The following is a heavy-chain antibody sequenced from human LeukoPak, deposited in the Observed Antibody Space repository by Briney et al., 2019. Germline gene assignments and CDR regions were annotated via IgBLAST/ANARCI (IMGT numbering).Heavy chain of an antibody. J-gene: IGHJ4*02. D-gene: IGHD3-22*01. Sequence: ASVTVSCKASGYTFTNYGISWVRQAPGQGLEWMGWISGYNGNRNYAQKFQGRVTVTTDTSTNTAYMELRSLRYEDTAVYYCARDPTSSYYDVSGYYYDYWGQGTLVTVSS. CDR3: ARDPTSSYYDVSGYYYDY. V-gene: IGHV1-18*01. CDR1: GYTFTNYG. CDR2: ISGYNGNR.